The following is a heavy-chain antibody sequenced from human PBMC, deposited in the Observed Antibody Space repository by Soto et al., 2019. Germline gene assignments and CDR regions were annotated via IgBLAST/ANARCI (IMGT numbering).Heavy chain of an antibody. D-gene: IGHD5-18*01. CDR1: GFTFSSYS. V-gene: IGHV3-48*02. Sequence: EVQLVESGGRLVQPGGSLRLSCAASGFTFSSYSMNWVRQAPGKGLEWVSYISSSSSTIYYTDSVKGRFTISRDNAKNSLYLQMNSLRDEDTAVYYCASYSFKQFDYWGQGTLVTVSS. CDR3: ASYSFKQFDY. J-gene: IGHJ4*02. CDR2: ISSSSSTI.